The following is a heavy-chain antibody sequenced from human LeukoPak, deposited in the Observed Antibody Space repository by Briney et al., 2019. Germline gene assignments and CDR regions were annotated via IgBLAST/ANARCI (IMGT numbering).Heavy chain of an antibody. CDR2: ISGSNDNT. V-gene: IGHV3-23*01. CDR3: AKFAGKGYFDY. CDR1: GFTFSSYA. J-gene: IGHJ4*02. Sequence: GGSLRLSCAASGFTFSSYAMSWVRQAPGKGLEWVSSISGSNDNTYYADSVKGRFTVSRDNSKNTLYMQMNSLRVEDTAVYYCAKFAGKGYFDYWGQGTLVTVSP. D-gene: IGHD3-16*01.